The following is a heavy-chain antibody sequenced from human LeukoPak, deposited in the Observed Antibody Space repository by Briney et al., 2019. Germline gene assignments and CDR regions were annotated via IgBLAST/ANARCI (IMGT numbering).Heavy chain of an antibody. D-gene: IGHD1-26*01. CDR1: GGSISSYY. CDR3: ARDGYSGSYFAFDI. V-gene: IGHV4-59*01. J-gene: IGHJ3*02. Sequence: SETLSLTCTVSGGSISSYYWSWIRQPPGKGLEWIGYIYHSGSTNYNPSLKSRVTISVDTSKNQFSLKLSSVTAADTAVYYCARDGYSGSYFAFDIWGQGTMVTVSS. CDR2: IYHSGST.